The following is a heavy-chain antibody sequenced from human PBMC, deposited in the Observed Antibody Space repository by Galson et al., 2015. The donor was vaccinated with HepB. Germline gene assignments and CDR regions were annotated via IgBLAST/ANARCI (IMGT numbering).Heavy chain of an antibody. V-gene: IGHV7-4-1*02. J-gene: IGHJ5*02. CDR3: ARENRPSLRIAAAEDNWFDP. D-gene: IGHD6-13*01. CDR1: GYTFTSYA. Sequence: SVKVSCKASGYTFTSYAMNWVRQAPGQGLEWMGWINTNTGNPTYAQGFTGRFVFSLDTSVSTAYLQISSLKAEDTAVYYCARENRPSLRIAAAEDNWFDPWGQGTLVTVSS. CDR2: INTNTGNP.